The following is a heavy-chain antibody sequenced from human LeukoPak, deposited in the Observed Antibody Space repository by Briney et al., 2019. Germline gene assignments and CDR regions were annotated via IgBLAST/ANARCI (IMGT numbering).Heavy chain of an antibody. CDR3: ARDPTSVDTAMAEAMDV. CDR1: GYTFTSYY. CDR2: INPSGGST. J-gene: IGHJ6*02. V-gene: IGHV1-46*01. D-gene: IGHD5-18*01. Sequence: ASVKVSCKASGYTFTSYYMHWVRQAPGQGLEWMGIINPSGGSTSYAQKFQGRVTMTRDTSTSTVYMELSSLRSEDTAVYYCARDPTSVDTAMAEAMDVWGQGTTVTVSS.